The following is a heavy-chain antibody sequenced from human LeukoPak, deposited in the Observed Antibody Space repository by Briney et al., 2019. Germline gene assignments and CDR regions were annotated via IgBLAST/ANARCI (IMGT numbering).Heavy chain of an antibody. Sequence: ASVKVSCKASGYTFTSYGISWVRQAPGQGLEWMGWISAYDGNTNYAQKLQGRVTMTTDTSTSTAYMELRSLRSDDTAVYYCARTIGYCSSTSCYTGIMFDYWGQGTLVTVSS. CDR2: ISAYDGNT. J-gene: IGHJ4*02. CDR1: GYTFTSYG. V-gene: IGHV1-18*01. D-gene: IGHD2-2*02. CDR3: ARTIGYCSSTSCYTGIMFDY.